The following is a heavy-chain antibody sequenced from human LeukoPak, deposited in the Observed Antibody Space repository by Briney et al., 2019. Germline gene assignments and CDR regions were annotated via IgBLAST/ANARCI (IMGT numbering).Heavy chain of an antibody. J-gene: IGHJ4*02. Sequence: GGSLRLSCAASGFTVSSNYMSWVRQAPGKGLEWVSAISGSGGSTYYADSVKGRFTISRDNSKNTLYLQMNSLRAEDTAVYYCATEGYSGYEFDYWGQGTLVTVSS. CDR1: GFTVSSNY. CDR2: ISGSGGST. D-gene: IGHD5-12*01. V-gene: IGHV3-23*01. CDR3: ATEGYSGYEFDY.